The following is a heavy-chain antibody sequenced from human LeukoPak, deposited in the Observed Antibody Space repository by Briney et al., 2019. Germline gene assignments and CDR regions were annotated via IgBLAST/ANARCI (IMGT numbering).Heavy chain of an antibody. D-gene: IGHD5-18*01. CDR3: ARVVPDGYSDY. Sequence: SETLSLTCTVSGGSISGYYWSWIRQPPGKELEWIGYIFYSGSTNYNPSLKSRVTISVDMSKNHFSLRLNSVTAADTAVYYCARVVPDGYSDYWGQGALATVSS. CDR2: IFYSGST. V-gene: IGHV4-59*01. CDR1: GGSISGYY. J-gene: IGHJ4*02.